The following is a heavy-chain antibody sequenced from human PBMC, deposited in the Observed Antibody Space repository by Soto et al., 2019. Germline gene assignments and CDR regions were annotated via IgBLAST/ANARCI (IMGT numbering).Heavy chain of an antibody. CDR2: INSDGSRV. Sequence: EVQLVESGGDFVQPGGSLRLSCAASEFTFSSYWMHWVRQVPGKGLVWVSRINSDGSRVNYADSVKGRFAISRDNAKNTLYLHVNSLTVEDTAVYSCARGGSGAYYQDYWGRGTLVTVSS. D-gene: IGHD3-22*01. V-gene: IGHV3-74*01. CDR3: ARGGSGAYYQDY. J-gene: IGHJ4*02. CDR1: EFTFSSYW.